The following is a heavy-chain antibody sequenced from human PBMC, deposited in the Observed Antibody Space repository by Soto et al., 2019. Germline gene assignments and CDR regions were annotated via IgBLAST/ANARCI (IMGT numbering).Heavy chain of an antibody. CDR3: TRGSWFGELYWFDP. V-gene: IGHV3-49*03. CDR2: IRSKAYGGTT. J-gene: IGHJ5*02. D-gene: IGHD3-10*01. Sequence: PGGSLRLSCTASGFTFGDYAMSWFRQAPGKGLEWVGFIRSKAYGGTTEYAASVKGRFTISRDDSKSIAYLQMNSLKTEDTAVYYCTRGSWFGELYWFDPWGQGTLVTVSS. CDR1: GFTFGDYA.